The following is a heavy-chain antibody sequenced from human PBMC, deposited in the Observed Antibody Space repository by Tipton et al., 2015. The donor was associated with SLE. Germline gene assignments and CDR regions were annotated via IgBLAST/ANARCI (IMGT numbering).Heavy chain of an antibody. CDR1: GFPFSAYS. Sequence: SLRLPCAASGFPFSAYSLNWVRQAPGKGLEWISRIKSGTTYYADSVKGRFTSSRDNAKDSLYLQMNNVRAEDTGVYYCARDLGNFASGTEHFDYWGQGTLVTVSS. V-gene: IGHV3-48*04. CDR3: ARDLGNFASGTEHFDY. J-gene: IGHJ4*02. D-gene: IGHD3-10*01. CDR2: RIKSGTT.